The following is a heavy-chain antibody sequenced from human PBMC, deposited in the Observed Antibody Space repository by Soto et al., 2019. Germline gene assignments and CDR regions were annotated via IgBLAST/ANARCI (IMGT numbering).Heavy chain of an antibody. CDR1: VCTFTSSA. CDR2: MFFGSGNK. Sequence: VQVSFKSSVCTFTSSALQGVRQSRGQRLDGVGLMFFGSGNKNYAPKFQERVTITRDMSTSTDYMELSSLRSEDTDVYYCAAEEPYGLRYYYYGMDVWGQGTTVTASS. J-gene: IGHJ6*02. CDR3: AAEEPYGLRYYYYGMDV. V-gene: IGHV1-58*01. D-gene: IGHD3-10*01.